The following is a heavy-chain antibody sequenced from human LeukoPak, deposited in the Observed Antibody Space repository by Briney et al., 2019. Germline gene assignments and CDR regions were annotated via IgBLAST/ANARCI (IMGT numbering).Heavy chain of an antibody. V-gene: IGHV3-23*01. D-gene: IGHD4-17*01. Sequence: GGSLRLSCVVSGFTFSNNWMSWVRQAPGKGLEWVSAISGSGGSTYYADSVKGRFTISRDNSKNTLYLQMNSLRAEDTAVYYCAKDPPHYATGYFDYWGQGTLVTVSS. J-gene: IGHJ4*02. CDR2: ISGSGGST. CDR3: AKDPPHYATGYFDY. CDR1: GFTFSNNW.